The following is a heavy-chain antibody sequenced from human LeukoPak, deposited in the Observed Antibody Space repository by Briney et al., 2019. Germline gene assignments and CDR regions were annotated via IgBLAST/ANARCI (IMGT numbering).Heavy chain of an antibody. V-gene: IGHV3-23*01. J-gene: IGHJ6*03. D-gene: IGHD6-13*01. CDR3: ARGRVSSSSWYSTYYYYFYMDV. CDR2: IGGTGVRT. CDR1: GFTFSSYA. Sequence: PGGSLRLSCVSSGFTFSSYAMSWVRQAPGKGLEWVSTIGGTGVRTYYADSVKGRFTISRDNSKNTLYLQINTLRAEDTAVYFCARGRVSSSSWYSTYYYYFYMDVWGKGTTVTVSS.